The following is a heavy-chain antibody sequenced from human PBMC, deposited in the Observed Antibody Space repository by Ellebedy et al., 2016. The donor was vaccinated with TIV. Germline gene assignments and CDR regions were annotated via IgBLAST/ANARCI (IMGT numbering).Heavy chain of an antibody. D-gene: IGHD6-6*01. CDR1: GFTFSSYG. Sequence: GESLKISCAASGFTFSSYGMHWVRQAPGKGLEWVAVIWYDGSNKYYADSVKGRFTISRDNSKNTLYLQMNSLRAEDTAVYYCAKDNTETARLPGDYWGQGTLVTVSS. CDR2: IWYDGSNK. J-gene: IGHJ4*02. CDR3: AKDNTETARLPGDY. V-gene: IGHV3-33*06.